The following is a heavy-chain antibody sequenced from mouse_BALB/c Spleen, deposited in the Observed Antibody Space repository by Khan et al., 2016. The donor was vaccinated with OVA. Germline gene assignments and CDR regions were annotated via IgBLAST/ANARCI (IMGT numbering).Heavy chain of an antibody. CDR2: VSTGGHYT. D-gene: IGHD1-1*01. V-gene: IGHV5-6*01. CDR1: GFTFSTYG. Sequence: VQLVESGGDIVKPGGSLKLSCAASGFTFSTYGMSWVRQTPDKRLEWVATVSTGGHYTYYSDTVKGRFTISRDNAKNTLYLQMTSLRSEDTAMFYCTRLAYYYDSDGFAYWGQGTLVTVSA. CDR3: TRLAYYYDSDGFAY. J-gene: IGHJ3*01.